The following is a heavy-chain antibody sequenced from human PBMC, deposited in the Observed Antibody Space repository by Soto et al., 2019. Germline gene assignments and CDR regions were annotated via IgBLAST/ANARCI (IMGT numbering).Heavy chain of an antibody. D-gene: IGHD2-15*01. CDR3: AGGYCSGGSCYGSYGMDV. V-gene: IGHV3-33*01. J-gene: IGHJ6*02. Sequence: GGSLRLSCAASRFIFSTCGMHWVRQAPGKGLEWVAVIWYDGSKKYYADFVKGRFTISRDNSKNTLYMQMNSLRDEDTAVYYCAGGYCSGGSCYGSYGMDVWGQMPTVTLS. CDR1: RFIFSTCG. CDR2: IWYDGSKK.